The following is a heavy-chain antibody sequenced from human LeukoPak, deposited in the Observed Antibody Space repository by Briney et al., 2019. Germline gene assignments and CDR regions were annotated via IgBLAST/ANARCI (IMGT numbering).Heavy chain of an antibody. V-gene: IGHV1-69*05. CDR3: ARVSVAYNWNDYYYYYHMDV. CDR2: IIPIFGTA. J-gene: IGHJ6*03. D-gene: IGHD1-20*01. CDR1: GGTFSSYA. Sequence: SVKVSCKASGGTFSSYAISWVRQAPGQGLEWMGGIIPIFGTANYAQRLQGRVTITTDESTSTAYMELSSLRSEDTAVYYCARVSVAYNWNDYYYYYHMDVWGKGTTVTVSS.